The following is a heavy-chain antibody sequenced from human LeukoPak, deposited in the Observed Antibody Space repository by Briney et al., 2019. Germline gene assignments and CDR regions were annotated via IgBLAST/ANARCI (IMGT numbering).Heavy chain of an antibody. CDR3: AREGTHYYYYMDV. V-gene: IGHV1-2*02. Sequence: ASVKVSCKASGYTFTCYHMHWVRQAPGQGLEWMGWINPNSGGTNYAQKFQGRVTMTRDTSISTAYMELSRLRSDDTAVYYCAREGTHYYYYMDVWGKGTTVTVSS. CDR2: INPNSGGT. J-gene: IGHJ6*03. CDR1: GYTFTCYH.